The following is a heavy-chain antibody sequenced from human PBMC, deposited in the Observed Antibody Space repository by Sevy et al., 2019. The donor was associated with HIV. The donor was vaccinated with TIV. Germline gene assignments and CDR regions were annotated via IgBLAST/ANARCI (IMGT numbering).Heavy chain of an antibody. CDR3: ARRGGLTDEGFDI. J-gene: IGHJ3*02. CDR2: ISNSPSYI. V-gene: IGHV3-21*01. Sequence: GGSLRLSCAASGFTFISFTMNWVRQAPGKGLECVSSISNSPSYIYYADSVKGRFTISRDNAKNALYLQMDSLRVEDAAVYYCARRGGLTDEGFDIWCQGTMVTVSS. D-gene: IGHD3-16*01. CDR1: GFTFISFT.